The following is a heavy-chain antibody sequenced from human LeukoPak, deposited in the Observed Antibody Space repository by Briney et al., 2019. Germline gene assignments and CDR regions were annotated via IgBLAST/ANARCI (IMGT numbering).Heavy chain of an antibody. CDR2: IGTAGDT. CDR3: ARLVDTAMVTEHYFDY. V-gene: IGHV3-13*01. CDR1: GFTFSSYD. Sequence: GGSLRLSCAASGFTFSSYDMHWVRQATGKGLEWVSAIGTAGDTYYPGSVKGRFTISRENAKNSLYLQMNSLRVGDTAVYYCARLVDTAMVTEHYFDYWGQGTLVTVSS. J-gene: IGHJ4*02. D-gene: IGHD5-18*01.